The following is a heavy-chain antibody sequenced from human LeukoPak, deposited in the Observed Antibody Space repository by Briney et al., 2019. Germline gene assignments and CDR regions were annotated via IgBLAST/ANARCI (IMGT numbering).Heavy chain of an antibody. Sequence: KPSETLFLTCAVYGGSFSGYYWSWIRQPPGKGLEWIGEINHSGSTNYNPSLKSRVTISVDTSKNQFSLKLSSVTAADTAVYYCARGVPTYYYDSSGYSGVSYFDYWGQGTLVTVSS. V-gene: IGHV4-34*01. CDR2: INHSGST. CDR1: GGSFSGYY. CDR3: ARGVPTYYYDSSGYSGVSYFDY. J-gene: IGHJ4*02. D-gene: IGHD3-22*01.